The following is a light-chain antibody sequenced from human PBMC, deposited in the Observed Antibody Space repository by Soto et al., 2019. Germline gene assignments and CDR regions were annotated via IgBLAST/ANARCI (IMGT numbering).Light chain of an antibody. CDR3: QQRSNWPLT. Sequence: EIVLTQSPATLSLSPGERATLSCRARQSVSSYLAWYQQKPGQAPRLLIYDAFNRATGIPARFSGSGSGTDFTLPISSLEPEDLAVYYCQQRSNWPLTFGGGTKVEIK. J-gene: IGKJ4*01. V-gene: IGKV3-11*01. CDR1: QSVSSY. CDR2: DAF.